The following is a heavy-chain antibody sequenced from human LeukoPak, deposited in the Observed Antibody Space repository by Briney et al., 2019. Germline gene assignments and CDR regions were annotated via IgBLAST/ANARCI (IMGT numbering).Heavy chain of an antibody. D-gene: IGHD3-16*01. Sequence: GGSLRLSCAASGLTFSSYWMDWVRQAPGKGLEWVANIKQDGSEKNYVDSVNGRFIISRDNAKNSLYLQMNTLRADDTAVYYCARDGFGTGSNWGQGTLVTVSS. CDR3: ARDGFGTGSN. V-gene: IGHV3-7*03. J-gene: IGHJ4*02. CDR2: IKQDGSEK. CDR1: GLTFSSYW.